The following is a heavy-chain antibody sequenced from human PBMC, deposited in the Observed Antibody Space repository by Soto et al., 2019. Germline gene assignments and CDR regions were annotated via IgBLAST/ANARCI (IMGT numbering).Heavy chain of an antibody. CDR2: VGSEI. J-gene: IGHJ4*02. CDR1: GFNFGDYT. V-gene: IGHV3-48*01. CDR3: VRDHHWSVDY. Sequence: EVQLVESGGGLVQPGGSLRLSCAASGFNFGDYTMNWARQAPGKGLEWLSYVGSEITYADSVKARFTISRDNAKNPLYLQMTSLRVDDTAVYYCVRDHHWSVDYWGQGILVTVSS.